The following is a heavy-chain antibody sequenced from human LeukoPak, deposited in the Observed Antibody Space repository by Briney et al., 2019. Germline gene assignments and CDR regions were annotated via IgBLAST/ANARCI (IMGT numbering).Heavy chain of an antibody. CDR2: INHSGST. J-gene: IGHJ3*02. V-gene: IGHV4-39*07. CDR3: ARALLSRGAFDI. D-gene: IGHD2-15*01. CDR1: GGSISSSSYY. Sequence: SETLSLTCTVSGGSISSSSYYWGWIRQPPGKGLEWIGEINHSGSTNYNPSLKSRVTISVDTSKNQFSLKLSPVTAADTAVYYCARALLSRGAFDIWGQGTMVTVSS.